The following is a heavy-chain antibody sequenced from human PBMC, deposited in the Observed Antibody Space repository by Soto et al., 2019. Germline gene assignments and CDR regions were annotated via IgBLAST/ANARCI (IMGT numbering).Heavy chain of an antibody. CDR1: GGSISTYY. J-gene: IGHJ4*02. CDR3: ARGVYDSSGYYY. CDR2: IYYSGSS. V-gene: IGHV4-59*01. D-gene: IGHD3-22*01. Sequence: PSETLSLTCSVSGGSISTYYWSWIRRPPGKGLEWIGYIYYSGSSNYNPSLKSRVTISVDKSKNQFSLKLSSVTAADTAVYYCARGVYDSSGYYYWGQGTLVTVSS.